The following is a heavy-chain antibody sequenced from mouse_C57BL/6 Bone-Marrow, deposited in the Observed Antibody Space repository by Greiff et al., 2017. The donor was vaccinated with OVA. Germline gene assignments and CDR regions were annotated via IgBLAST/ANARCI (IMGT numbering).Heavy chain of an antibody. CDR2: IDPSDSYT. D-gene: IGHD4-1*01. J-gene: IGHJ2*01. V-gene: IGHV1-50*01. CDR1: GYTFTSYW. Sequence: QVQLQQPGAELVKPGASVKLSCKASGYTFTSYWMQWVKQRPGQGLEWIGEIDPSDSYTNYNQKLNGKATLTVDTSSSTAYMQLSSLTSEDSAGYDCAREKLGLFFDYWGQGTTLTVSS. CDR3: AREKLGLFFDY.